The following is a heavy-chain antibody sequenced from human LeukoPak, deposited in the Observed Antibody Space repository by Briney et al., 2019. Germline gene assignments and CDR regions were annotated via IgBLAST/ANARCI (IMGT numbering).Heavy chain of an antibody. CDR2: INHSGST. D-gene: IGHD6-13*01. CDR3: ARGQVKQQLLPRTGSRDYYFYMDV. Sequence: SETLSLTCAVYGGSFSGYYWSWIRQPPGKGLEWIGEINHSGSTNYNPSLKSRVTISEDTSKNQFSLKLSSVTAADSAVYFCARGQVKQQLLPRTGSRDYYFYMDVWGKGTTVTVSS. CDR1: GGSFSGYY. J-gene: IGHJ6*03. V-gene: IGHV4-34*01.